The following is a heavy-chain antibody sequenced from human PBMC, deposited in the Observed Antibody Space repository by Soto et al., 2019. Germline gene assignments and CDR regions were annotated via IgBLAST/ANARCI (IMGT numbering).Heavy chain of an antibody. D-gene: IGHD1-1*01. J-gene: IGHJ6*02. CDR3: VSGWNYSYYYGMDV. CDR1: GFTFSSYA. Sequence: ETLSLSCSASGFTFSSYAMHWVRQAPGKGLEYVSAISSNGGSTYYADSVKGRFTISRDNSKNTLYLQMSSLRAEDTAVYYCVSGWNYSYYYGMDVWGQGTTVTVSS. V-gene: IGHV3-64D*06. CDR2: ISSNGGST.